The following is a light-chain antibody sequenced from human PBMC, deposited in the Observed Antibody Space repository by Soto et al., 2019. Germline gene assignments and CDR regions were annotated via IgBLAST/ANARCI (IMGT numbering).Light chain of an antibody. J-gene: IGLJ1*01. V-gene: IGLV2-14*03. Sequence: QSALTQPASVSGSPGQSITISCTGTSDDVGGYHYVSWYQQHPVKVPQLIVYDVTNRPSGVSIRFSGSQSGNTASLTISGLQAEDEADSSCSSFVGSSGLYVFGTGTKVTVL. CDR2: DVT. CDR3: SSFVGSSGLYV. CDR1: SDDVGGYHY.